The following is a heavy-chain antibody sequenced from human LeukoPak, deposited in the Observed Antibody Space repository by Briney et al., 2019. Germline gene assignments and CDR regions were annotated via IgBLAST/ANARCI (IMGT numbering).Heavy chain of an antibody. CDR2: ISYDGSNK. CDR1: GFTFSSYA. CDR3: ARDPYSSGWLRFDY. J-gene: IGHJ4*02. V-gene: IGHV3-30-3*01. D-gene: IGHD6-19*01. Sequence: PGGSLRLSCAASGFTFSSYAMHWVRQAPGKGLEWVAVISYDGSNKYYADSVKGRFTISRDNSKNTLYLQMNSLRAEDTAVYYCARDPYSSGWLRFDYWGQGTLVTVSS.